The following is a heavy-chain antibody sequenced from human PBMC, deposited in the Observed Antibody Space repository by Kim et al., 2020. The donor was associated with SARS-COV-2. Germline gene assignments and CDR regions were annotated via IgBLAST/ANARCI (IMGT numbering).Heavy chain of an antibody. CDR2: ISGSGGST. D-gene: IGHD6-19*01. V-gene: IGHV3-23*01. Sequence: GGSLRLSCAASGFTFSSYAMSWVRQAPGKGLEWVSAISGSGGSTYYADSVKGRFTISRDNSKNTLYLQMNSLRAEDTAVYYCAKIPIAVAGTLPFSHRGGDAFDIWGQGTMVTVSS. J-gene: IGHJ3*02. CDR3: AKIPIAVAGTLPFSHRGGDAFDI. CDR1: GFTFSSYA.